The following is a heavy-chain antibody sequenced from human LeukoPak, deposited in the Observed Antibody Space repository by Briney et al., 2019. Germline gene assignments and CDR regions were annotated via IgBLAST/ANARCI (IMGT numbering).Heavy chain of an antibody. D-gene: IGHD4/OR15-4a*01. J-gene: IGHJ5*02. CDR3: SRGGANDL. CDR1: GGSITSDY. V-gene: IGHV4-4*07. Sequence: SETLSLTCTVSGGSITSDYWSWIRQPAGKGLEWIGRIFTSGSSTYNPSLKSRVTMSLDTSKNEFYLELSSVTAADTAIYFCSRGGANDLWGQGALVTVSS. CDR2: IFTSGSS.